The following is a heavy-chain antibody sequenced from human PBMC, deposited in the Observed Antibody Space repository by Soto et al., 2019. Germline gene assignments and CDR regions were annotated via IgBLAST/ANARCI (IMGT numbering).Heavy chain of an antibody. Sequence: GGSLRLSCTASGFTFGDYAMSWFRQAPGKGLEWVGFIRSKAYGGTTEYAASVKGRFTISRDDSKSIAYLQMNSLKTEDTAVYSCTRWSGYYFHGMDVWGQGTTVTV. CDR2: IRSKAYGGTT. V-gene: IGHV3-49*03. D-gene: IGHD3-3*01. CDR3: TRWSGYYFHGMDV. CDR1: GFTFGDYA. J-gene: IGHJ6*02.